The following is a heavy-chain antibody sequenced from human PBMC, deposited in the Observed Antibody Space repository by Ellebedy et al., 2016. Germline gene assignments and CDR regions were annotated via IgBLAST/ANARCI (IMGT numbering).Heavy chain of an antibody. J-gene: IGHJ3*02. CDR3: ATRHNGAFDI. V-gene: IGHV3-30*03. CDR1: GFTFSRYA. Sequence: GESLKISXAASGFTFSRYAFHWVRQAPGKGLEWVTLISDDGNDKFYQDSVKGRFTISRDNARRKVFLQMNSLRAEDTAVYYCATRHNGAFDIWGRGTMVTVSS. D-gene: IGHD1-14*01. CDR2: ISDDGNDK.